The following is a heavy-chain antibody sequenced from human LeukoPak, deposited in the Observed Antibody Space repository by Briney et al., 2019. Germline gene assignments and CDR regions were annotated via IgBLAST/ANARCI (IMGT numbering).Heavy chain of an antibody. Sequence: PGGSLRLSCAVSGFTFNNYWMSWVRQAPGKGLEWVASINHNGNVNYYVDSVKGRFTISRDNAKNSLYLQMSNLRAEDTAVYFCARGGGLDVWGQGATVTVSS. V-gene: IGHV3-7*03. J-gene: IGHJ6*02. CDR1: GFTFNNYW. CDR3: ARGGGLDV. CDR2: INHNGNVN. D-gene: IGHD3-16*01.